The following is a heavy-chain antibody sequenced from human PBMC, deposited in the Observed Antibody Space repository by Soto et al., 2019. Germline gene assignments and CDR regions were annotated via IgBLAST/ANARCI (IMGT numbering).Heavy chain of an antibody. CDR1: GDSVRSSNW. J-gene: IGHJ6*02. V-gene: IGHV4-4*02. CDR2: IYHLGGT. CDR3: ATMKKPRGYYYGLNV. Sequence: XGTLSLTCAVSGDSVRSSNWWTCVRQSPGKGLEWIGEIYHLGGTNYNPSLKSRVTISVDMAKNQVSLKLSSVTAADTAVYYCATMKKPRGYYYGLNVWGQGTTVTVSS.